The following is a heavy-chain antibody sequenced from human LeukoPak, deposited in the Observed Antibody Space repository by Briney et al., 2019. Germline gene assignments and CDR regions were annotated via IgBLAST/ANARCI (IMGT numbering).Heavy chain of an antibody. CDR2: INIDERIT. J-gene: IGHJ4*02. D-gene: IGHD1-26*01. CDR1: GFSFSTQR. V-gene: IGHV3-74*01. Sequence: GGSLRLSCVASGFSFSTQRMHWVRQAPGKGLVWVSYINIDERITGYADSVKGRFTISRDNGKNTLYLQMNSLRAEDTAVYYCARVGGGSYYSHFDYWGQGTLVTVSS. CDR3: ARVGGGSYYSHFDY.